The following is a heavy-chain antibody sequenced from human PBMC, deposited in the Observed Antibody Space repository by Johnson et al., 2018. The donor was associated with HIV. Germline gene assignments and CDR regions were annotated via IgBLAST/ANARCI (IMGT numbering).Heavy chain of an antibody. CDR1: GFTFSDVW. V-gene: IGHV3-15*01. Sequence: VHLVESGGGLVKPGGSLRLSCAASGFTFSDVWMTWVRQAPGRGLEWVGRIKSRADGGTTDYAVSVKDRFTILRDDSKNTLYLQMSSLRTEDAGVYYCTTEGDAFDIWGQGTMVTVSS. CDR2: IKSRADGGTT. CDR3: TTEGDAFDI. J-gene: IGHJ3*02.